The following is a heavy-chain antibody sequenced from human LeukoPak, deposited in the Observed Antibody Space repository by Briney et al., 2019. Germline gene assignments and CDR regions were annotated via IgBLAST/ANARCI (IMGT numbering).Heavy chain of an antibody. D-gene: IGHD3-22*01. CDR2: IDWDDDK. CDR1: GCSLSTRGVC. J-gene: IGHJ4*02. CDR3: ALTTYFYDSSGRIDY. V-gene: IGHV2-70*01. Sequence: SGPTLVNPTQTLTLTCTFSGCSLSTRGVCVSWIRKPPVKALEWLALIDWDDDKYYSTSLKTRRTSSKDTSKNQVVLTLTNMDPVDTATYYCALTTYFYDSSGRIDYWGQGTLVTVSS.